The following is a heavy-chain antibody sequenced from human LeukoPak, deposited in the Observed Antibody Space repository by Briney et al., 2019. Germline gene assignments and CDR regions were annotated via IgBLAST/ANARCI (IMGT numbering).Heavy chain of an antibody. J-gene: IGHJ4*02. CDR3: ARGEVRVGWPEEYYFDY. D-gene: IGHD3-16*01. CDR1: GFTFSNAW. CDR2: IKSKADGGTT. V-gene: IGHV3-15*01. Sequence: GGSLRLSCAASGFTFSNAWMTWVRQAPGKGLEWVGRIKSKADGGTTDYAAPVKGRFTISRDNSKNTLYLQMNSLRAEDTAVYYCARGEVRVGWPEEYYFDYWGQGTLVTVSS.